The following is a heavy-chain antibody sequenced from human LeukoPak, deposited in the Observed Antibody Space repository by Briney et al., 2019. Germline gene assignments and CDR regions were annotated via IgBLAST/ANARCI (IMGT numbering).Heavy chain of an antibody. D-gene: IGHD2-2*02. CDR2: IGASGEST. CDR3: AKDIPLST. CDR1: GFTFSVAV. V-gene: IGHV3-23*01. Sequence: GGSLRLSCATSGFTFSVAVMTLVRQAPRKGLEWVSLIGASGESTYYADSVKGRFTISRDNSKNTLSLQMNSLRVEDTAMYFCAKDIPLSTWGLGTMVTVSS. J-gene: IGHJ3*01.